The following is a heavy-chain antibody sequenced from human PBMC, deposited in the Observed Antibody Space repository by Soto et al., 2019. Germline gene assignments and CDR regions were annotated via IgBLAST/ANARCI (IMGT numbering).Heavy chain of an antibody. CDR3: ARMVGATLVDF. J-gene: IGHJ4*02. V-gene: IGHV4-4*02. CDR1: GASISSTTSGNW. D-gene: IGHD1-26*01. Sequence: QVQLQESGPGLVRPSGTLSLTCAVSGASISSTTSGNWWSWVRQPPGKGLEWIGEMYHSRSTNYNPSLKSRVTMLVDKSKNQFSLKLSSVTAADTAVYYCARMVGATLVDFWGQGTLVTVSS. CDR2: MYHSRST.